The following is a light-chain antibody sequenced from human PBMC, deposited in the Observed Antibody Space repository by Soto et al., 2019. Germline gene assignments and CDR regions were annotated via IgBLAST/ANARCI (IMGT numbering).Light chain of an antibody. J-gene: IGKJ1*01. V-gene: IGKV4-1*01. Sequence: DIVMTQSPDSLAVSLGERATINCKSSQSVLYSSNNKNYLAWYQQKPGQPPKLLIYWTSTRESGVPDRFSGSGSGTDFTLTINSLQAEDAAVYYCQQYYSPPWTFGQGTKVEIK. CDR3: QQYYSPPWT. CDR2: WTS. CDR1: QSVLYSSNNKNY.